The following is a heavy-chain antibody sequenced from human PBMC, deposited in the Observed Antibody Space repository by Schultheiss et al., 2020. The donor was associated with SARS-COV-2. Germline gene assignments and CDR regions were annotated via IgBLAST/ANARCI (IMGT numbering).Heavy chain of an antibody. V-gene: IGHV3-23*01. Sequence: GGSLRLSCAASGFTFSSYAMHWVRQAPGKGLEWVALISGSGSRTDYADSVKGRFTISRDNAKNTLYLQMNSLRAEDTAVYYCAKDVRIQLWLPGDYWGQGTLVTVSS. D-gene: IGHD5-18*01. CDR1: GFTFSSYA. CDR2: ISGSGSRT. J-gene: IGHJ4*02. CDR3: AKDVRIQLWLPGDY.